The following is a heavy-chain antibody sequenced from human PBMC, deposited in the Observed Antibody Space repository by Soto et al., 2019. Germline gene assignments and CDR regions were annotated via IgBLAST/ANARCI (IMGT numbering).Heavy chain of an antibody. D-gene: IGHD6-13*01. V-gene: IGHV4-34*01. CDR1: SESFSKYY. Sequence: PSETLSLTCAVYSESFSKYYWNWIRQSPGKGLEWIGEINQSGSTNYPSLKSRVTISVDTSKNQFSLKLSSVTAADTAVYYCARSSSEGRQLSSIDYWGQGTLVTVSS. J-gene: IGHJ4*02. CDR3: ARSSSEGRQLSSIDY. CDR2: INQSGST.